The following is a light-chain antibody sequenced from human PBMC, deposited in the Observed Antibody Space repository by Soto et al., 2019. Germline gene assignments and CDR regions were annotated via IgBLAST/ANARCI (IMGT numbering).Light chain of an antibody. Sequence: DIVLTQSPATLSVSPEERASLSCRASQSVSNSLAWYQQKPGQAPSLLIYAASTRATGIPARFSGSGSGTEFTLTISSLQSEDLAVYYCQQYNNWPPMYTFGQGTKLEIK. J-gene: IGKJ2*01. CDR2: AAS. CDR1: QSVSNS. V-gene: IGKV3D-15*01. CDR3: QQYNNWPPMYT.